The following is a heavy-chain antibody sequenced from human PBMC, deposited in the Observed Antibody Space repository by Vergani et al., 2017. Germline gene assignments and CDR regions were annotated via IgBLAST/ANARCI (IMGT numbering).Heavy chain of an antibody. D-gene: IGHD3-10*01. CDR2: IFPGDADT. CDR1: GCTFTNYW. J-gene: IGHJ4*02. CDR3: ARLPRGLRGMSLEY. Sequence: EVQLVQSGAEVKKPGESVKISCETSGCTFTNYWVAWVRQRPGKGLEWMGLIFPGDADTRYSPSFEGQVTISADTSTSTAYVQWPSLKASDTAVYFCARLPRGLRGMSLEYWGQGTLVTVSS. V-gene: IGHV5-51*01.